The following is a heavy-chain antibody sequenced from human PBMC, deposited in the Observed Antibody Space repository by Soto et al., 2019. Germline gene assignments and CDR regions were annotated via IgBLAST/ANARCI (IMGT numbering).Heavy chain of an antibody. V-gene: IGHV2-70*01. Sequence: GSGPTLVNPTQTLTLTCTFSGFSLSTSGMCVSWIRQPPGKALEWLALIDWDDDKYYSTSLKTRLTISKDTSKNQVVLTMTNMDPVDTATYYCARMKKDYYDSSGYFYHWGQGTLVTVSS. CDR3: ARMKKDYYDSSGYFYH. CDR1: GFSLSTSGMC. J-gene: IGHJ1*01. CDR2: IDWDDDK. D-gene: IGHD3-22*01.